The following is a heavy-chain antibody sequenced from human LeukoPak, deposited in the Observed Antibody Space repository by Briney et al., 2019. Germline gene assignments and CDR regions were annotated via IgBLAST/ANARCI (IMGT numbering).Heavy chain of an antibody. CDR2: ISSSSSYI. D-gene: IGHD2-2*01. CDR1: GFTFSSYS. V-gene: IGHV3-21*01. J-gene: IGHJ4*02. Sequence: GGSLRLSCAASGFTFSSYSMNWVRQAPGKWLEWVSSISSSSSYIYYADSVKGRFTISRDNAKNSLYLQMNSLRAEDTAVYYCARDDCSSTSCLLFDYWGQGTLVTVSS. CDR3: ARDDCSSTSCLLFDY.